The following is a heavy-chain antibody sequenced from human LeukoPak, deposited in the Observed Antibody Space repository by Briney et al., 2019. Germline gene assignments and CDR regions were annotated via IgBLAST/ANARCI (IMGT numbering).Heavy chain of an antibody. D-gene: IGHD6-6*01. J-gene: IGHJ6*04. CDR3: ARSSAYSSSFDLHV. V-gene: IGHV1-69*01. CDR2: IIPIFGTA. Sequence: AASVKVSCKASGGTFSSYAISWVRQAPGQGLEWMGGIIPIFGTANYAQKFQGRVTITADESTSTAYMELSSLRSEDTAVYYCARSSAYSSSFDLHVWGKGTTVTVSS. CDR1: GGTFSSYA.